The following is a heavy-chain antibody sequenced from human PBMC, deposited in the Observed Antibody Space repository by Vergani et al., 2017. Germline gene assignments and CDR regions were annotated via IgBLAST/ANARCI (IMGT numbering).Heavy chain of an antibody. D-gene: IGHD6-13*01. J-gene: IGHJ4*02. CDR1: GFTFSDYY. Sequence: QVQLVESGGGLVKPGGSLRLSCAASGFTFSDYYMSWIQAPGKGLEWVSYISSSSSYTNYADSVKGRFTISRDNAKNSLYLQMNSRRAEDTAVYYCARVGWGAAAGTIDYWGQGTLVTVSS. CDR2: ISSSSSYT. V-gene: IGHV3-11*05. CDR3: ARVGWGAAAGTIDY.